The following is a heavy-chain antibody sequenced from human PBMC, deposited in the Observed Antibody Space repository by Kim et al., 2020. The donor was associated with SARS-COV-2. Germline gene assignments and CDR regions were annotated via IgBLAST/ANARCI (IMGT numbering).Heavy chain of an antibody. V-gene: IGHV3-30*18. J-gene: IGHJ4*02. D-gene: IGHD3-22*01. CDR3: AKDKLSYYDSSVPDFDY. CDR1: GFTFSSYG. Sequence: GRSLRLSCAASGFTFSSYGMHWVRQAPGKGLEWVAVISYDGSNKYYADSVKGRFTISRDNSKNTLYLQMNSLRAEDTAVYYCAKDKLSYYDSSVPDFDYWGQGTLVTVSS. CDR2: ISYDGSNK.